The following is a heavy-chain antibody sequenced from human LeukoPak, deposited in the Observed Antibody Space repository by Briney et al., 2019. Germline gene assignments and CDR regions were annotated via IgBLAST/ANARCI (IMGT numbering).Heavy chain of an antibody. CDR1: GFTFSSYW. D-gene: IGHD3-9*01. V-gene: IGHV3-7*04. Sequence: GGSLRLSCAASGFTFSSYWMSWVRQALGKGLEWVANIKQDGSEKYYVDSVKGRFTISRDNAKNSLYLQMNSLRAEDTAVYYCARGGTYYDILTGYYTAWYFDYWGQGTLVTVSS. J-gene: IGHJ4*02. CDR2: IKQDGSEK. CDR3: ARGGTYYDILTGYYTAWYFDY.